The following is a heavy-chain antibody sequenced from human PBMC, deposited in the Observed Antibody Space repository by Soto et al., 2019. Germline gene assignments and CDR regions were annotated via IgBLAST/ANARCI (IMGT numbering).Heavy chain of an antibody. CDR1: GGSFSGYF. Sequence: SETLSLTCAVFGGSFSGYFWSWIRQPPGKGLEWIGESNHSGSTNYNPSLKSRVTISMDTSKNQFSLKLSSVTAADTAVYYCARRRDGNNRQHKNYFDYWGQGTLVTVSS. D-gene: IGHD1-1*01. J-gene: IGHJ4*02. CDR3: ARRRDGNNRQHKNYFDY. V-gene: IGHV4-34*01. CDR2: SNHSGST.